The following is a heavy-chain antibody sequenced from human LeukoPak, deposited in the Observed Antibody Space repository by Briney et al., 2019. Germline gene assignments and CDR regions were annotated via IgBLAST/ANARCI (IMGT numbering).Heavy chain of an antibody. CDR2: VYHSGST. V-gene: IGHV4-34*01. CDR1: GESFSGYY. CDR3: ARGKLSDWFTGYFDP. D-gene: IGHD3-9*01. J-gene: IGHJ5*02. Sequence: KTSETLSLTCAVFGESFSGYYWNWIRQPPGKGLEWIGEVYHSGSTKYNPSLKSRVTILVDTSKNQFSLKLNSVTAADTAVYYCARGKLSDWFTGYFDPWGQGTLVTVSS.